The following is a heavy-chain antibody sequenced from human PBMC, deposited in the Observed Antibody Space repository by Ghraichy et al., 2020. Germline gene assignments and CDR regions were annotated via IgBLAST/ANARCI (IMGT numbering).Heavy chain of an antibody. CDR2: MNPNSGNS. D-gene: IGHD3-16*01. CDR1: GYNFISYD. J-gene: IGHJ6*02. Sequence: ASVKVSCKASGYNFISYDINWVRKATGQGLEWMGWMNPNSGNSRFAQKFQGRVTLTRSTSTNTAFMEVTSLRPEDTAVYFCARSGLYDLSYDYGMDVWGQGTTVTVSS. CDR3: ARSGLYDLSYDYGMDV. V-gene: IGHV1-8*01.